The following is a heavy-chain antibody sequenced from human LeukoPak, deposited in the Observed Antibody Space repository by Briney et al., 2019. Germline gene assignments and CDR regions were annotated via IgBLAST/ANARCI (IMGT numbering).Heavy chain of an antibody. CDR3: ARVKSSSFGVVDV. V-gene: IGHV4-59*01. CDR2: IYYSGST. D-gene: IGHD6-13*01. J-gene: IGHJ6*04. Sequence: TPSETLSLTCTVSGGSIRSYYWSWIRQPPGKGLEWIGYIYYSGSTNYNPSLKSRVTISVDTSKNQFSLKLSSVTAADTAVYYCARVKSSSFGVVDVWGKGTTVTISS. CDR1: GGSIRSYY.